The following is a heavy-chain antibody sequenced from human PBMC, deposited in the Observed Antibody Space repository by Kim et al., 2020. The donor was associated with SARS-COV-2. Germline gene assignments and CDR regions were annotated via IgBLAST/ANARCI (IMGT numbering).Heavy chain of an antibody. Sequence: SETLSLTCTVSGGSISSGGYYWSWIRQHPGMGLDWFGYIYYSGSTYYNPSLKSRVTISVDTSKNQFSLKLSSVTAADTAVYYCAGLAVGATTDYWGQGTLVTVSS. CDR3: AGLAVGATTDY. V-gene: IGHV4-31*03. CDR1: GGSISSGGYY. D-gene: IGHD1-26*01. J-gene: IGHJ4*02. CDR2: IYYSGST.